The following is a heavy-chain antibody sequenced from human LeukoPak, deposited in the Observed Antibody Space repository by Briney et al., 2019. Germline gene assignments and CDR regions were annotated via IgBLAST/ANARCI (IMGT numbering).Heavy chain of an antibody. V-gene: IGHV3-33*06. Sequence: GRSLRLSCTASGFPFSSYGMHWVRQAPGKGLVWVTVIWPDGSTKYYADSVKGRFTVSRDNSKNTLYLQMNSLRAEDTAVYYCAKGRSYGAKTAFDIWGQGTMVTVSS. CDR3: AKGRSYGAKTAFDI. J-gene: IGHJ3*02. CDR1: GFPFSSYG. CDR2: IWPDGSTK. D-gene: IGHD1-26*01.